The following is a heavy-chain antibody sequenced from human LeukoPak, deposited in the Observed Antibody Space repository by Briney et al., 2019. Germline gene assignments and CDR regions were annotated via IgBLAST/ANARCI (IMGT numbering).Heavy chain of an antibody. CDR3: ARDGTSTDDY. V-gene: IGHV1-18*01. CDR1: GYTFSNFG. Sequence: ASVKVSCKASGYTFSNFGISWVRQAPGQGLEWMGWISGNNDNPNYGQKFQGRFTVTTDSSTSTAYMELRDLRSDDTAVYYCARDGTSTDDYWGQGTLVNVSS. J-gene: IGHJ4*02. D-gene: IGHD2-2*01. CDR2: ISGNNDNP.